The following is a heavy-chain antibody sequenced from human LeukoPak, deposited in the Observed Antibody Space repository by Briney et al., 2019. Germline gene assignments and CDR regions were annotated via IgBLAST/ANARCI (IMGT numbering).Heavy chain of an antibody. CDR1: GYTFTGYY. J-gene: IGHJ5*02. Sequence: ASVKVSCKASGYTFTGYYMHWARQAPGQGLERMGWINPNSGGTNYAQKFQGRVTMTRDTSISTAYMELSRLRSDDTAVYYCARRCYCGSGSYPFDPWGQGTLVTVSS. CDR2: INPNSGGT. V-gene: IGHV1-2*02. CDR3: ARRCYCGSGSYPFDP. D-gene: IGHD3-10*01.